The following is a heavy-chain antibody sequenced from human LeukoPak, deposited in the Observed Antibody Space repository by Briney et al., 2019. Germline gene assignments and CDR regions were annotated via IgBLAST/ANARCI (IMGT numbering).Heavy chain of an antibody. CDR2: ISSSGSTT. J-gene: IGHJ4*02. V-gene: IGHV3-48*03. D-gene: IGHD3-10*01. CDR1: GFSLSNYE. CDR3: ARGVPARRFDY. Sequence: PGGSLRLSCAPCGFSLSNYEMKWVRQAPGKGREWVSCISSSGSTTYYADSVKGRFTISRDNAKNLLSLQLNSLRVEDTAVYYCARGVPARRFDYWGQGTLVTVSS.